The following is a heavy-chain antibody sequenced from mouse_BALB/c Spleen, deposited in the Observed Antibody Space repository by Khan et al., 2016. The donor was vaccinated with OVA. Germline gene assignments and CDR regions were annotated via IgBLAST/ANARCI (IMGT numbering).Heavy chain of an antibody. CDR2: INPSNGYT. Sequence: QVRLQQSGAELARPGASVKMSCKASGYTFTSYTIHWIKERPGQGLEWIGYINPSNGYTNYNQKFKDKATLTTDKSSTTAYLQLSSLTSDDSAVYNCIRDGAYHRSDGWFAYWGQGTLVTVSA. D-gene: IGHD2-14*01. CDR3: IRDGAYHRSDGWFAY. V-gene: IGHV1-4*01. J-gene: IGHJ3*01. CDR1: GYTFTSYT.